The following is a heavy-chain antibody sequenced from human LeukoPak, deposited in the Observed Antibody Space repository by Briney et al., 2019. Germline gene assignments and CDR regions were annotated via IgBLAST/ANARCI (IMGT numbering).Heavy chain of an antibody. D-gene: IGHD1-20*01. CDR3: ARDANNWSDGPAIDAFDI. CDR2: ISGSGSTI. J-gene: IGHJ3*02. Sequence: PGGSLRLSCAASGFTFSSYEMNWVRQAPGKGLEWISYISGSGSTIYYADSVKGRFTISRDNVRSSLYLQMSSLRAEDTAVYYCARDANNWSDGPAIDAFDIWGQGTMVTVSS. V-gene: IGHV3-48*03. CDR1: GFTFSSYE.